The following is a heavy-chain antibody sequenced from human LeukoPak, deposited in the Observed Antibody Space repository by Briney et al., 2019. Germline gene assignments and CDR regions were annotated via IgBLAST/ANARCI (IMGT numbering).Heavy chain of an antibody. V-gene: IGHV3-30-3*01. CDR2: ISYDGSNK. J-gene: IGHJ6*03. Sequence: GGSLRLSCAASGFTFSSYAMHWVRQAPGKGLEWVAVISYDGSNKYYADSVKGRFTISRDNSKNTLYLQMNSLRAEDTAGYYCARVLVVVVAATPAIYYYYYYMDVWGKGTTVTVSS. CDR3: ARVLVVVVAATPAIYYYYYYMDV. D-gene: IGHD2-15*01. CDR1: GFTFSSYA.